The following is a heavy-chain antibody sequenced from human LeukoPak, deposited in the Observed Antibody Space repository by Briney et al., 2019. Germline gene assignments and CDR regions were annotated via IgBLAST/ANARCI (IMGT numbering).Heavy chain of an antibody. Sequence: GGSLRLSCTVSGFTFSTYWMSWVRQAPGKGLERVANIEHDGSTKFYLDSVKGRFTISRDNAKNSLYLQMNSLRAEDTAVYYCARDGYNSGYLKALDYWGQGTLLTVSS. CDR1: GFTFSTYW. J-gene: IGHJ4*02. CDR2: IEHDGSTK. V-gene: IGHV3-7*01. D-gene: IGHD5-18*01. CDR3: ARDGYNSGYLKALDY.